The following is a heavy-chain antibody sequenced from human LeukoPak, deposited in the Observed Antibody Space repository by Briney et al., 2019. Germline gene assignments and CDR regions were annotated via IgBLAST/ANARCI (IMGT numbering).Heavy chain of an antibody. D-gene: IGHD2-2*01. CDR2: IYYSGST. V-gene: IGHV4-38-2*01. CDR3: ARLGVPGKVVVPAEDY. J-gene: IGHJ4*02. CDR1: GYSISSGYY. Sequence: SETLSLTCAVSGYSISSGYYWGWIRQPPGKGLEWIGYIYYSGSTHYNPSLKSRVTISVDTSKNQFSLKLSSVTAADTAVYYCARLGVPGKVVVPAEDYWGQGTLVTVSS.